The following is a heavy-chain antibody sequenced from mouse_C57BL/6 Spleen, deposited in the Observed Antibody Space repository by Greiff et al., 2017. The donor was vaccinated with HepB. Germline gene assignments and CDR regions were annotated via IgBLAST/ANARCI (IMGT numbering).Heavy chain of an antibody. CDR3: ARGGLGRRGFAY. J-gene: IGHJ3*01. CDR1: GYTFTDYY. D-gene: IGHD4-1*01. V-gene: IGHV1-26*01. Sequence: VQLQQSGPELVKPGASVKISCKASGYTFTDYYMNWVKQSHGKSLEWIGDINPNNGGTSYNQKFKGKATLTVDKSSSTAYMELRSLTSEDSAVYYCARGGLGRRGFAYWGQRTLVTVSA. CDR2: INPNNGGT.